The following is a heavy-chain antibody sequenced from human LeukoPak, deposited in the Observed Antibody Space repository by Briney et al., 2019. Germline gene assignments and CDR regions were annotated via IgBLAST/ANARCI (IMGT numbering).Heavy chain of an antibody. CDR2: INPNSGGT. CDR1: GYTFTGYY. V-gene: IGHV1-2*02. Sequence: GASVKVSCKASGYTFTGYYMHWVRQAPGQGLEWMGWINPNSGGTNYAQKFQGRVTMTRDTSISTAYMELSRLRSGDTAVYYCARVAVAVAGTGSYYYYYYMDVWGKGTTVTISS. J-gene: IGHJ6*03. D-gene: IGHD6-19*01. CDR3: ARVAVAVAGTGSYYYYYYMDV.